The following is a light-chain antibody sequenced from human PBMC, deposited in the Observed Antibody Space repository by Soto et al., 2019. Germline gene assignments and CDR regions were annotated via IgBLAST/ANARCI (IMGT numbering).Light chain of an antibody. V-gene: IGLV2-8*01. Sequence: SVLTQPPSASGSPGQSVTISCTGTSSDVGGYNYVSWYQQHPGKAPKLMIYEVSKRPSGVPDRFSGSKSGNTASLTVSGLQAEDEADYYCSSYAGSNNQGVFGGGTKLTVL. J-gene: IGLJ2*01. CDR2: EVS. CDR3: SSYAGSNNQGV. CDR1: SSDVGGYNY.